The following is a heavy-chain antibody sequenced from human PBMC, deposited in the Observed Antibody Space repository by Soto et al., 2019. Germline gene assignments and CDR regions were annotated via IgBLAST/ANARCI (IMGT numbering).Heavy chain of an antibody. D-gene: IGHD6-6*01. J-gene: IGHJ4*02. CDR2: ISAYNGNT. V-gene: IGHV1-18*01. Sequence: GASVKVSCKASGYTFTSYGIIWVRQAPGQGLEWMGWISAYNGNTNYAQKLQGRVTMTTDTSTSTAYMELRSLRSDDTAVYYCARVSSGRIAARLVGFDYWGQGTLVTVYS. CDR1: GYTFTSYG. CDR3: ARVSSGRIAARLVGFDY.